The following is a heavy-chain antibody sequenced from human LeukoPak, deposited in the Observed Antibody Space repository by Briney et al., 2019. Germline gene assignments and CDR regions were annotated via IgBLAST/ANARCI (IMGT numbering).Heavy chain of an antibody. D-gene: IGHD5-18*01. V-gene: IGHV3-30*02. J-gene: IGHJ6*03. Sequence: GGSLRLSCVASGFTSSTYGMHWVRQAPGKGLEWVAFIRYDGSNKYHTDSVKGRFTISRDDSKNTLYLQMNRLRVEDTAIYYCAKDVDTAGTGYYYYYMDVWGKGTTVTVSS. CDR2: IRYDGSNK. CDR3: AKDVDTAGTGYYYYYMDV. CDR1: GFTSSTYG.